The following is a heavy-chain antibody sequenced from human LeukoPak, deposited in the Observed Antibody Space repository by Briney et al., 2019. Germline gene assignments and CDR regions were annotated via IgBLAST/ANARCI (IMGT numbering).Heavy chain of an antibody. J-gene: IGHJ4*02. CDR3: ARDPNIVVVPAAIHFDY. Sequence: GGSLRLSCAASGFTFSSYSMNWVRQAPGKGLEWVSYISSSSGTIYYADSVKGRFTISRDNAKNSLYLKMNSLRAEATAVYYCARDPNIVVVPAAIHFDYWGQGTLVTVSS. V-gene: IGHV3-48*01. CDR2: ISSSSGTI. D-gene: IGHD2-2*02. CDR1: GFTFSSYS.